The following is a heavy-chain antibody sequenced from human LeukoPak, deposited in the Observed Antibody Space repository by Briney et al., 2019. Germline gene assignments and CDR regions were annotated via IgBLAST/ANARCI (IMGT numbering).Heavy chain of an antibody. CDR2: INPNSGGT. J-gene: IGHJ4*02. V-gene: IGHV1-2*02. Sequence: ASVKVSCKASGYTFTGYYMHWVRQAPGQGLEWMGWINPNSGGTNYAQKFQGRVTMTRDTSISTAYMELSRLRSDDTAVYYCARTIVVVAAMDFDYWGQGTLVTVSS. CDR3: ARTIVVVAAMDFDY. CDR1: GYTFTGYY. D-gene: IGHD2-15*01.